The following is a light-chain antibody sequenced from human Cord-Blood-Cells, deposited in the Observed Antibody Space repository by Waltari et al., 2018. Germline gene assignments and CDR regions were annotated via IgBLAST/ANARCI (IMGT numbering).Light chain of an antibody. CDR1: QSISSS. J-gene: IGKJ3*01. CDR2: AAS. V-gene: IGKV1-39*01. CDR3: QQSYSTAFT. Sequence: DIQMTQSQSSLSASAGGRVTSTCPASQSISSSLNWYQQKPGKAPKLLIYAASSLQSGVPSRFSGSGSGTDFTLTISSLQPEDFATYYCQQSYSTAFTFGPGTKVDIK.